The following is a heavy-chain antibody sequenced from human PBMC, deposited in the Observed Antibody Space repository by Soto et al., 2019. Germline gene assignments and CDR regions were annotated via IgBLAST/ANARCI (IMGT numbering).Heavy chain of an antibody. CDR1: GFTVCNFP. CDR3: ARRTLVTTRFFQH. V-gene: IGHV3-30*09. J-gene: IGHJ1*01. D-gene: IGHD4-4*01. CDR2: ISFDGANK. Sequence: PGGSLTLFCAGAGFTVCNFPLHWVRQAPGNGLDWVAVISFDGANKYYADSVKGRFALSRDNSKNTVFLQMNSLRRDDTAICYCARRTLVTTRFFQHWGKGTQVTVSS.